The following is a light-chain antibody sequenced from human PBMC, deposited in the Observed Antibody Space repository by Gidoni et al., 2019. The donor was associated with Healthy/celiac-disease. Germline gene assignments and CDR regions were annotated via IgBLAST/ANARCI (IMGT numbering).Light chain of an antibody. CDR1: SSNIGSNP. V-gene: IGLV1-44*01. CDR2: SSN. J-gene: IGLJ3*02. CDR3: ATWDNSLNAWV. Sequence: QSVLTQPPSASGTPGQGVTISCSGSSSNIGSNPVNWYQQLPGTAPKLLIYSSNQRPSGVPDRFSGSKSGTSASLAISGLQSEDEADYYCATWDNSLNAWVFGGGTKLTVL.